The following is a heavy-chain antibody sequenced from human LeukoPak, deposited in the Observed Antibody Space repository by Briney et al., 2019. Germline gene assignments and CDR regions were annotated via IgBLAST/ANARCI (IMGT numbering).Heavy chain of an antibody. CDR1: GYSISSGYY. Sequence: SETLSLTCTVSGYSISSGYYWGWIRQPPGKGLEWIGSGSTYYNPSLKSRVTISVDTSKNQFSLKLSSVTAADTAVYYCARDGDGGSDHAFDIWGQGTMVTVSS. D-gene: IGHD2-15*01. J-gene: IGHJ3*02. CDR2: SGST. V-gene: IGHV4-38-2*02. CDR3: ARDGDGGSDHAFDI.